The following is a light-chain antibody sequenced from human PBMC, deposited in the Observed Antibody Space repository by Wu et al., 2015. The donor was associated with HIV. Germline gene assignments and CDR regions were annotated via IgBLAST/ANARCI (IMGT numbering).Light chain of an antibody. CDR1: QSVSSSY. CDR3: QQYGRSQGWT. J-gene: IGKJ1*01. Sequence: EIVLTQSPGTLSLSPGERATLSCRASQSVSSSYLAWYQQKPGQAPRLLIYGASSRATGIPDRFSGSGSGTDFTLTISRLEPEDFAVYYCQQYGRSQGWTFGQGTKVDLK. CDR2: GAS. V-gene: IGKV3-20*01.